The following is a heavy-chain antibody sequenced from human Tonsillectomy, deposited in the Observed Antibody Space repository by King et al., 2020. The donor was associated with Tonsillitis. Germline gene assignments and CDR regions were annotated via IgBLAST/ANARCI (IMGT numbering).Heavy chain of an antibody. CDR2: IWYDGSNK. CDR3: ARGLRTVVTIMGAFDI. D-gene: IGHD2-21*02. Sequence: VQLVESGGGVVQPGRSLRLSCAASGFTFSSYGMHWVRQAPGKGLEWVAVIWYDGSNKYYADSVKGRFTISRDNSKNTLYLQMNSLRAEDTAVYYCARGLRTVVTIMGAFDIWGQGTMVTVSS. CDR1: GFTFSSYG. V-gene: IGHV3-33*08. J-gene: IGHJ3*02.